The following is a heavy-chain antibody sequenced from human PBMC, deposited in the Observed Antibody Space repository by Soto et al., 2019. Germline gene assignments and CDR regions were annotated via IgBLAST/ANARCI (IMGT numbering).Heavy chain of an antibody. CDR1: GASLSGRY. Sequence: SETLSLTCAVYGASLSGRYFSWIRQPPGKGLAWIGEITHTGSTNYNPSLKSRVTISVDTSKNQVSLNLSSVTAADAAVYYCARGLPIDSWGQGTLVTVSS. V-gene: IGHV4-34*01. CDR2: ITHTGST. CDR3: ARGLPIDS. J-gene: IGHJ5*01.